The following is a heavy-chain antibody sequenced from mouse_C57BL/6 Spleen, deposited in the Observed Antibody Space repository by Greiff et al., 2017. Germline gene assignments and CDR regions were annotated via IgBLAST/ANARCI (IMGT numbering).Heavy chain of an antibody. CDR3: ARGWDVNFDY. J-gene: IGHJ2*01. CDR1: GYTFTSYW. Sequence: QVQLKQPGAELVMPGASVKLSCKASGYTFTSYWMHWVKQRPGQGLEWIGELDPSDSYTNYNQKFKGKSTLTVDKSSSTAYMQLSSLTSEDSAVYYCARGWDVNFDYWGQGTTLTVSS. D-gene: IGHD4-1*01. CDR2: LDPSDSYT. V-gene: IGHV1-69*01.